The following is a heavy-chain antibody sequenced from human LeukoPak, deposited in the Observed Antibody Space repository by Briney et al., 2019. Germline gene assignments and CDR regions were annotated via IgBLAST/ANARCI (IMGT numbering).Heavy chain of an antibody. Sequence: PSQTLSLTCTVSGDSISNGTYYWNWIRQPAGKGLEWIGYIYYSGSTNYNPSLKSRVTISVDTSKNQFSLKLSSVTAADTAVYYCARSLYYYGSDSFDIWGQGTMVTVSS. CDR1: GDSISNGTYY. D-gene: IGHD3-10*01. V-gene: IGHV4-61*10. CDR2: IYYSGST. CDR3: ARSLYYYGSDSFDI. J-gene: IGHJ3*02.